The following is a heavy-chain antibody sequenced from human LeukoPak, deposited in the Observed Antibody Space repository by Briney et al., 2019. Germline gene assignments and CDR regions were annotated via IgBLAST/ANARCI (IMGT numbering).Heavy chain of an antibody. Sequence: SETLSLTCTVSGGSISSYYWSWIRQPAGKGLEWIGRIYNSGSTTYNPSLKSRVTMSVDTSKNQFSLKLSSVTAADTAVYYCARGRGYDILTGYRNYYYMDVWGKGTTVTISS. CDR2: IYNSGST. V-gene: IGHV4-4*07. CDR1: GGSISSYY. D-gene: IGHD3-9*01. J-gene: IGHJ6*03. CDR3: ARGRGYDILTGYRNYYYMDV.